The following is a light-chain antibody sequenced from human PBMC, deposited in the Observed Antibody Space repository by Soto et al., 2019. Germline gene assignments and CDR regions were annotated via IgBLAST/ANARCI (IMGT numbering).Light chain of an antibody. J-gene: IGKJ5*01. Sequence: IVLTQSPGTLSLSPGERATLSCRASQSVTSNYLAWYQQKPGQAPMILIFAASSRATGIPDKFSGSGSGTDFTLTISGLEPEDSAVYYCQQFDDSVTFGQGTRLEIK. V-gene: IGKV3-20*01. CDR1: QSVTSNY. CDR2: AAS. CDR3: QQFDDSVT.